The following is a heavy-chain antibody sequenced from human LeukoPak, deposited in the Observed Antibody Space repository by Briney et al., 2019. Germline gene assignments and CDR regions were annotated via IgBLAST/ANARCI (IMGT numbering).Heavy chain of an antibody. CDR1: GFTFSSYD. V-gene: IGHV3-23*01. CDR3: AKDRAYYDSSGLFDY. CDR2: ISGSGGRT. D-gene: IGHD3-22*01. J-gene: IGHJ4*02. Sequence: GGSLRLSCAASGFTFSSYDMSWVRQAPGKGLEWVSDISGSGGRTHYADSVKGRFTISRVNSKNTLYLQMNSLRAEDTAVYYCAKDRAYYDSSGLFDYWGQGTLVTVSS.